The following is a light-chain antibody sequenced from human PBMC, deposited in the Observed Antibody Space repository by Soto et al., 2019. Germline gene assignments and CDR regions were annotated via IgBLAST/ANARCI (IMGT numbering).Light chain of an antibody. J-gene: IGKJ5*01. Sequence: EIVLTQSPATLSLSPGERATLSCRASQSISSYLAWYQQKPGQAPRLLIYDTSNRATGIPARFSGSGSGTDFNLTISRLEPEDFEVYYCQQRINWPITFGQGTRLEIK. CDR1: QSISSY. CDR3: QQRINWPIT. V-gene: IGKV3-11*01. CDR2: DTS.